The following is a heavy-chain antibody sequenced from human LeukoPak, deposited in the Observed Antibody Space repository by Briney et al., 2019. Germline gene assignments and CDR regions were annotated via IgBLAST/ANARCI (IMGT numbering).Heavy chain of an antibody. CDR1: GFIFSNYG. D-gene: IGHD6-19*01. V-gene: IGHV3-33*01. J-gene: IGHJ4*02. CDR2: IWYDGSKK. CDR3: ARVYSSGWADFDY. Sequence: GESLRLSCAASGFIFSNYGMHWVRQAPGKGLEWVAVIWYDGSKKYYADSVKGRSTISRDDSKNTLYLQMNSLRAEDTAVYYCARVYSSGWADFDYWGQGTLVTVSS.